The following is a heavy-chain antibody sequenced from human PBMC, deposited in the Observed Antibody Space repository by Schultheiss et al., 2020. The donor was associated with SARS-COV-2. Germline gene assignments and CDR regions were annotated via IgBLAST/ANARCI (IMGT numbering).Heavy chain of an antibody. Sequence: SQTLSLTCAISGDSVSSNSAAWNWIRQSPSRGLEWLGRTYYRSKWSSDYADSVRSRIIVNPDTSTNQFSLQLNSVTPEDTAVYYCARGIHYFDSWGQGTLVTVSS. CDR2: TYYRSKWSS. CDR3: ARGIHYFDS. V-gene: IGHV6-1*01. CDR1: GDSVSSNSAA. J-gene: IGHJ4*02. D-gene: IGHD3-10*01.